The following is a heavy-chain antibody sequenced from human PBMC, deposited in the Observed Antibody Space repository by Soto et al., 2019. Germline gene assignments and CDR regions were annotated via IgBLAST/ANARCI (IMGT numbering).Heavy chain of an antibody. CDR2: IIPIVPTP. V-gene: IGHV1-69*12. Sequence: QVQLVQSGAEVKKPGSSVTVSCKASGGTFGNSAISWVRQAPGQGLEWMGGIIPIVPTPDYAQKFQGRGTIPADASTSTAYMELTRRRSEDTAVYDCARDKDRIQLGGNYYYAMDVWGQGNTVTVSS. J-gene: IGHJ6*02. CDR1: GGTFGNSA. D-gene: IGHD5-18*01. CDR3: ARDKDRIQLGGNYYYAMDV.